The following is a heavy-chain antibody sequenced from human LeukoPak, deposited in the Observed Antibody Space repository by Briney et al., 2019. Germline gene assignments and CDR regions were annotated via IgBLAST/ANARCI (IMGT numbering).Heavy chain of an antibody. CDR2: ISNDGNII. CDR3: AKDENGYGDSILFYYQYYGMDV. V-gene: IGHV3-30*18. Sequence: PGRSLRLSCAASGFTFSVYGMHWVRQAPGTGLEWVTVISNDGNIIHYADSVKGRFTISRDNSKDTLYLQMNSLRPEDTAVYYCAKDENGYGDSILFYYQYYGMDVWGKGTTVTVSS. D-gene: IGHD4-17*01. CDR1: GFTFSVYG. J-gene: IGHJ6*04.